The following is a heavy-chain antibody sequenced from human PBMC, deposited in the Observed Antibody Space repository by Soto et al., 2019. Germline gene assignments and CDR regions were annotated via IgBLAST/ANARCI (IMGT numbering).Heavy chain of an antibody. Sequence: QVQLVQSGAEVKKPGASVKVSCKASGYTFTSYDSNWVRQATGQGLEWMGWMNPNSGNTGYAQKFQGRVTMTRNTSISTAYMELSSLRSEDTAVYYCARGRQGYCSGGSCYQDHNFDYWCQGTLVTVSS. D-gene: IGHD2-15*01. V-gene: IGHV1-8*01. J-gene: IGHJ4*02. CDR2: MNPNSGNT. CDR1: GYTFTSYD. CDR3: ARGRQGYCSGGSCYQDHNFDY.